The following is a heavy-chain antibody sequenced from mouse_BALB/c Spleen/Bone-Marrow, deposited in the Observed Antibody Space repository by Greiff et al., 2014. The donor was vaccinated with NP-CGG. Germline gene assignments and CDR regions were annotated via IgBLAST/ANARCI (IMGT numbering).Heavy chain of an antibody. CDR2: LNPSNGHT. CDR3: ARMITTRGFDY. D-gene: IGHD2-4*01. V-gene: IGHV1S81*02. Sequence: QVQLQQPGAELLKPGTSVKLSCKASGYTFTRYWMHWVKQRPGQGLEWIGELNPSNGHTNYNGKFKNKATVTVDKSSSTAYMQLSSLTSEDPAVYYCARMITTRGFDYWGQGTTLTVSS. CDR1: GYTFTRYW. J-gene: IGHJ2*01.